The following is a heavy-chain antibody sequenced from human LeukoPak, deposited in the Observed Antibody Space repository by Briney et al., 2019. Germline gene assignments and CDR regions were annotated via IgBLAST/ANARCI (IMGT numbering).Heavy chain of an antibody. V-gene: IGHV3-15*01. D-gene: IGHD3-10*01. CDR1: GLTFSNAW. Sequence: GGSLRLSCAASGLTFSNAWMSWVRQAPGKGLEWVGRIKSKTDGGTTDYAAPVKGRFTISRDDSKNTLYLQMNSLKTEDTAVYYCTTYYYGSGSWFAYFDYWGQGTLVTVSS. CDR3: TTYYYGSGSWFAYFDY. J-gene: IGHJ4*02. CDR2: IKSKTDGGTT.